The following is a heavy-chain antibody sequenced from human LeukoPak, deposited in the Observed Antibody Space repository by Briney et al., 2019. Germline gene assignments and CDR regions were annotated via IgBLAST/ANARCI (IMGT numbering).Heavy chain of an antibody. CDR3: AKGSVGATYYYMDV. Sequence: GGSLRLSCAASGFTFSSYGMHWVRQAPGKGLEWVAVISYDGSNKYYADSVKGRFTISRDNSKNTLYLQMNSLRAEDTAVYYCAKGSVGATYYYMDVWGKGTTVTVSS. D-gene: IGHD1-26*01. V-gene: IGHV3-30*18. CDR1: GFTFSSYG. J-gene: IGHJ6*03. CDR2: ISYDGSNK.